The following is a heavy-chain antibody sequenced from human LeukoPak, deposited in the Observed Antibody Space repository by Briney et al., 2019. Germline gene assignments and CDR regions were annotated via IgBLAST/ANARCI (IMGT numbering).Heavy chain of an antibody. D-gene: IGHD2/OR15-2a*01. CDR2: ISYDGTNK. Sequence: PGGSLRLSCAASGFSFSSYGMHWVRQAPGKGLEWVAVISYDGTNKYYGDSVKGRFTISRDNSKNTLYLQMNSLRVEDTAVYYCARDWFHAIDYWGQGTLVTVSS. V-gene: IGHV3-30*03. CDR1: GFSFSSYG. CDR3: ARDWFHAIDY. J-gene: IGHJ4*02.